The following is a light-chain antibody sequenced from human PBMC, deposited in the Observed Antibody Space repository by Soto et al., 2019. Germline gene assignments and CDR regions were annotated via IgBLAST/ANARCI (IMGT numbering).Light chain of an antibody. V-gene: IGLV2-8*01. Sequence: QSALTQPPSASGSPGQSVTNSCTGTSSDVGSYNYVSWYQQHPGKAPKLMIYEVTKRPSGVPDRFSGSKSGNTASLTVSGLQAEDEADYYCSSYAGSNNLVFGGGTKLTVL. CDR1: SSDVGSYNY. CDR2: EVT. J-gene: IGLJ2*01. CDR3: SSYAGSNNLV.